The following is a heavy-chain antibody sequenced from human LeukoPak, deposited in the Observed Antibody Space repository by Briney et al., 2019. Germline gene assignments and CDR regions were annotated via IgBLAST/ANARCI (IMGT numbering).Heavy chain of an antibody. V-gene: IGHV4-39*01. CDR1: VGSINSGNW. CDR3: ARYIAAAGPAY. D-gene: IGHD6-13*01. J-gene: IGHJ4*02. Sequence: SETLSLTCAVSVGSINSGNWWSWVRQSPGKGLEWIGSIYYSGSTYYNPSLKGRVTISVDTSKNQFSLKLSSVTAADTAVYYCARYIAAAGPAYWGQGTLVTVSS. CDR2: IYYSGST.